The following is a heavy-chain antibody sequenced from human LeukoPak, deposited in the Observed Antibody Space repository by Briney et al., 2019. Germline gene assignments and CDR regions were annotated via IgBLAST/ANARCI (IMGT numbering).Heavy chain of an antibody. CDR1: GFTFSSYA. J-gene: IGHJ4*02. D-gene: IGHD6-19*01. Sequence: GGSLRLSCEASGFTFSSYAVSWVRQAPGKGLEWVAVISYDGSNKYYADSVKGRFTISRDNSKNTLYLRMNSLRAEDTAVYYCAKAEQWLGYYFDYWGQGTLVTVSS. CDR3: AKAEQWLGYYFDY. CDR2: ISYDGSNK. V-gene: IGHV3-30*18.